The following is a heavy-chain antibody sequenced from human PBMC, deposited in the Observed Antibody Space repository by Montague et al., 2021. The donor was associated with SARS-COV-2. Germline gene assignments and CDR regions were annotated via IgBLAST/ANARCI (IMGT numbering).Heavy chain of an antibody. J-gene: IGHJ4*02. CDR3: ARLLWDGSGSYYNVFDF. Sequence: SETLSLTCTVSGGSISSRLYYWGWIRQPPGKGLEWLGSKDYRGSTYSNPSLKSRVTISVDTSKNQFSLNLSSVTAADTAVYYCARLLWDGSGSYYNVFDFWGQGSLVAVSS. CDR1: GGSISSRLYY. CDR2: KDYRGST. D-gene: IGHD3-10*01. V-gene: IGHV4-39*01.